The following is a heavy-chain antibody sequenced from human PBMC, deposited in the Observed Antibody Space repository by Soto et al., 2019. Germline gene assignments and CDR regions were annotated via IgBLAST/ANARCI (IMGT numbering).Heavy chain of an antibody. CDR1: GGSISSGGYY. Sequence: SETLSLTCTVSGGSISSGGYYWSWIRQHPGKGLEWIGYIYYSGSTYYNPSLKSRVTISVDTSKNQFSLKLSSVTAADTAVYYCAREEESYGMDVWGQGTTVTVSS. V-gene: IGHV4-31*03. CDR2: IYYSGST. CDR3: AREEESYGMDV. J-gene: IGHJ6*02.